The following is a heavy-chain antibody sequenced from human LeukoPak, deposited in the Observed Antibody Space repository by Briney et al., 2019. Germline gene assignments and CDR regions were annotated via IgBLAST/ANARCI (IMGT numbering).Heavy chain of an antibody. D-gene: IGHD2-21*02. CDR3: AKVPPLYCGGDCCFLVDY. Sequence: GGSLRLSCAASGFTFSSYAMSWVRQAPGKGLEWVSAISGSGGSTYYADSVKGRFTISRDNSKNTLYLQMNSLRAEDTAVYYCAKVPPLYCGGDCCFLVDYWGQGTLATVSS. V-gene: IGHV3-23*01. J-gene: IGHJ4*02. CDR2: ISGSGGST. CDR1: GFTFSSYA.